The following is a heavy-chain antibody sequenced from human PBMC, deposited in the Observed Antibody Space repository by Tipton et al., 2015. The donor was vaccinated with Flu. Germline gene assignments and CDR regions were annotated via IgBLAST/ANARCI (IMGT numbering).Heavy chain of an antibody. CDR2: IYYSGST. Sequence: TLSLTCTVSGGSISGYFWSWIRQPPGRTLEWIGYIYYSGSTSYNPYLKSRVTISVDTSKNQFSLQMTSVTAADTAVYYCARDPVWPGDGRGMDVWGQGTTVTVSS. CDR1: GGSISGYF. J-gene: IGHJ6*02. CDR3: ARDPVWPGDGRGMDV. D-gene: IGHD5-24*01. V-gene: IGHV4-59*01.